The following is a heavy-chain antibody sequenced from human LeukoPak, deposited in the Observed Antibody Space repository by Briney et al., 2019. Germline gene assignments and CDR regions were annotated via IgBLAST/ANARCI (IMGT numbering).Heavy chain of an antibody. CDR1: GYTFTGYY. CDR3: ARAPPVMYYYDSSGTYYFAY. Sequence: ASVKVSCKASGYTFTGYYMHWVRQAPGQGLEWMGWINTNSGGTNYAQKFQGRVTMTRDTSISTAYMELSRLRSDDTAVYYCARAPPVMYYYDSSGTYYFAYWGQGTLVTVSS. D-gene: IGHD3-22*01. J-gene: IGHJ4*02. V-gene: IGHV1-2*02. CDR2: INTNSGGT.